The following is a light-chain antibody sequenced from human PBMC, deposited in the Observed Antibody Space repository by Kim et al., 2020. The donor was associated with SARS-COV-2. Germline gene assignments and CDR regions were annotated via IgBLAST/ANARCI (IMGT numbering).Light chain of an antibody. J-gene: IGLJ3*02. CDR2: EDN. CDR1: SGTIASNY. CDR3: QSSDSSNHWV. V-gene: IGLV6-57*04. Sequence: LTQPHSVSESPGKTVTISCTRSSGTIASNYVQWFQQRPGSAPTTIIYEDNQRPSGVPDRFSGSIDSSSNSASLTVSGLKTEDEADYYCQSSDSSNHWVFGGGTQLTVL.